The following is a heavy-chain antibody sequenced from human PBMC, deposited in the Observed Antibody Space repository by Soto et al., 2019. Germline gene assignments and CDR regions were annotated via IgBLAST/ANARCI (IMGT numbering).Heavy chain of an antibody. J-gene: IGHJ3*02. Sequence: GGSLRLSCAASGFTFSSYSMNWVRKAPGKGLEWVSSISSSSSYIYYADSVKGRFTISRDNAKNSLYLQMNSLRAEDTAVYYCARDSPETENAFDIWGQGTMGNVSS. CDR2: ISSSSSYI. CDR1: GFTFSSYS. V-gene: IGHV3-21*01. CDR3: ARDSPETENAFDI.